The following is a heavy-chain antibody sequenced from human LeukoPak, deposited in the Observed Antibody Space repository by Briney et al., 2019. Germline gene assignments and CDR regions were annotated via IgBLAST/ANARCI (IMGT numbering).Heavy chain of an antibody. CDR1: GFTFSSYA. Sequence: GGSLRLSCVASGFTFSSYAMHWVRQAPGKGLEWVAVISYDGSNKYYADSVKGRFTISRDNSKNTLYLQMNSLRAEDTAVYYCASQSALVCYWGQGTLVTVSS. D-gene: IGHD3-9*01. CDR3: ASQSALVCY. V-gene: IGHV3-30-3*01. CDR2: ISYDGSNK. J-gene: IGHJ4*02.